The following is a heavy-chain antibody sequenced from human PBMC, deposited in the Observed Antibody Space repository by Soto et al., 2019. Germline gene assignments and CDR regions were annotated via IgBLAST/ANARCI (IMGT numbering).Heavy chain of an antibody. D-gene: IGHD1-7*01. CDR3: AREENWNYVGAFDI. V-gene: IGHV3-33*08. CDR1: GFTSSSYS. J-gene: IGHJ3*02. Sequence: PGGSLRLSCAASGFTSSSYSMNWVRQAPGKGLEWVAVIWYDGSNKYYTDSVKGRFTISRDNAKNTLYLQMNSLRAEDTAVYYCAREENWNYVGAFDIWGQGTMVTVSS. CDR2: IWYDGSNK.